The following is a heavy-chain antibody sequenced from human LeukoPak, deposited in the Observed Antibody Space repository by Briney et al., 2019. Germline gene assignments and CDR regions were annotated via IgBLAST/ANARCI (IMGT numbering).Heavy chain of an antibody. CDR1: GFAFWSHG. CDR3: TKDRGYSFIGAMDA. CDR2: VWYDGSNK. D-gene: IGHD5-12*01. J-gene: IGHJ6*02. Sequence: GGSLRLSCAASGFAFWSHGMHWVRQVPGQGLQWVASVWYDGSNKYYADFAQGRFIISRDNPKNTLYLEMNSLRVEDTAVYFCTKDRGYSFIGAMDAWGQGTTVSVSS. V-gene: IGHV3-30*02.